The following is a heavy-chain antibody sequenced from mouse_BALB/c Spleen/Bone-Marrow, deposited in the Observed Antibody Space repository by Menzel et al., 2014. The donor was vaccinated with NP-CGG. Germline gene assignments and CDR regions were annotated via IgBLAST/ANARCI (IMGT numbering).Heavy chain of an antibody. CDR1: GFTFSSFT. CDR2: ISNGGGST. D-gene: IGHD1-1*01. J-gene: IGHJ3*01. Sequence: EVNVVESGGGLVQPGGSLKLSCAASGFTFSSFTMSWVRQTPEKRLVWVAYISNGGGSTYYPDTVKGRFTISRDNAKNTLYLQMSSLKSQDTAMYYCARGGYAVVATRFAYWGQGTLVTVSA. CDR3: ARGGYAVVATRFAY. V-gene: IGHV5-12-2*01.